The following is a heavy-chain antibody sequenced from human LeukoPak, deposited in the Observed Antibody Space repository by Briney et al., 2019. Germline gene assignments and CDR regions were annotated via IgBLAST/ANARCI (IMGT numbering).Heavy chain of an antibody. Sequence: SVKVSCKASGGTFSSYAISWVRQAPGQGLEWMGGIIPIFGTANYAQKFQGRVTITTDESTSTAYMELSSLRSEDTAVYYCAREDSVVVIGGGFDYWGQGTLVTVSS. CDR2: IIPIFGTA. J-gene: IGHJ4*02. CDR3: AREDSVVVIGGGFDY. CDR1: GGTFSSYA. D-gene: IGHD2-21*01. V-gene: IGHV1-69*05.